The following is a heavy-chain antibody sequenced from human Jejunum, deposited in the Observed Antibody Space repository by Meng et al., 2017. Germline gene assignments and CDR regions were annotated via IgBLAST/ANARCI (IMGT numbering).Heavy chain of an antibody. J-gene: IGHJ4*02. D-gene: IGHD6-19*01. CDR1: GFTFSTYW. Sequence: EVQLVESGGGLVKTGGCLRRSCAASGFTFSTYWMHWVRQAPGKGLVWVSRINSDGSSTSYADSVKGRFTISRDNAENTLYLQMNSLRAEDTAVYYCARALAVAGTGGYYWGQGTLVTVSS. CDR2: INSDGSST. V-gene: IGHV3-74*01. CDR3: ARALAVAGTGGYY.